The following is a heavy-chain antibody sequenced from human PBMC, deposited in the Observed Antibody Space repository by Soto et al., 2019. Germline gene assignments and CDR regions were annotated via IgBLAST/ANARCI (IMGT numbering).Heavy chain of an antibody. CDR3: ARKRLGGIVAAGTNWFDP. CDR1: GGSFSGYY. V-gene: IGHV4-34*01. CDR2: INHSGRT. Sequence: QVQLQQWGAGLLKPSETLSLTCAVYGGSFSGYYWSWIRQPPGKGLEWIGAINHSGRTNYNPSLKCRVTLSVVPSKNQFSLKLNSVTAADTAVYYCARKRLGGIVAAGTNWFDPWGQGTLVTVCS. J-gene: IGHJ5*02. D-gene: IGHD6-13*01.